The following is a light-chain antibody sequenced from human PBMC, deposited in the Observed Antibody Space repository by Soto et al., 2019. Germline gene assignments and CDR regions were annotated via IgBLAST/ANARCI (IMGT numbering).Light chain of an antibody. J-gene: IGLJ3*02. V-gene: IGLV1-40*01. CDR3: QSHDSSLSGSRV. Sequence: QSVLTQPPSVSGAPGQRVSISCTGSNSNIGAGYDVNWYQQLPGTAPKLLIYANTDRPSGVPDRFSGSKSGASAFLVITGLQAEDEAAYYCQSHDSSLSGSRVFGGGTQLTVL. CDR1: NSNIGAGYD. CDR2: ANT.